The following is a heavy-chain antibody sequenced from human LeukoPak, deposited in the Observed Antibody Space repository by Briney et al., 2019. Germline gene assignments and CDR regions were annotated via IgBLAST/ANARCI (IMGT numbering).Heavy chain of an antibody. J-gene: IGHJ3*02. Sequence: PGGSLRLSCAASGFTFSSYWMHWVRQAPGKGLVWVSRINIDGSSTDYAASVKGRFTISRDNAKNTLYLQMNGLRAEDTAVYYCARDYYGSGKYWGRSDAFDIWGQGTMVTASS. CDR1: GFTFSSYW. D-gene: IGHD3-10*01. V-gene: IGHV3-74*01. CDR3: ARDYYGSGKYWGRSDAFDI. CDR2: INIDGSST.